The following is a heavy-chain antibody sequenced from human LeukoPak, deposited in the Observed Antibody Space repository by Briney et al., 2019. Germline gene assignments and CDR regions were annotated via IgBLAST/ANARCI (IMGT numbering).Heavy chain of an antibody. V-gene: IGHV1-69*02. CDR2: IIPILGIA. D-gene: IGHD3-3*01. CDR3: ARAQYYDFWSGYSNYYYYMDV. CDR1: GCTFSSYT. Sequence: SVKVSCKASGCTFSSYTISWVRQAPGQGLEWMGRIIPILGIANYAQKFQGRVTITADKSTSTAYMELSSLRSEDTAVYYCARAQYYDFWSGYSNYYYYMDVWGKGTTVTVSS. J-gene: IGHJ6*03.